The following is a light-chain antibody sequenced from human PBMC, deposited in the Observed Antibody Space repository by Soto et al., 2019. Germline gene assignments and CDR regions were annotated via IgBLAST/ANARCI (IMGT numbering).Light chain of an antibody. J-gene: IGLJ2*01. V-gene: IGLV1-47*01. Sequence: QSALTQPPSASGTPGQRVTISCSGSSSNIGSNYVYWYQQLPGTAPKLLIYRNNQRPSGVPDRFSGSKSGTSASLAISGLRSEDEADYYCAAWDDSLSGYVVFGGGTQLTV. CDR2: RNN. CDR1: SSNIGSNY. CDR3: AAWDDSLSGYVV.